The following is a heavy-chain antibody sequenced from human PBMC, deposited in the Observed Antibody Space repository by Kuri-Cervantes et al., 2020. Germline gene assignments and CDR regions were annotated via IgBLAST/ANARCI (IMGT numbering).Heavy chain of an antibody. CDR3: ARSPMITFGGVIVTSSRADAFDI. D-gene: IGHD3-16*02. CDR1: GYTLTELS. CDR2: FDPEDGET. Sequence: ASVKVSCRVSGYTLTELSMHWVRQAPGKGLEWMGGFDPEDGETIYAQKFQGRVTMTEDTSTDTAYMELSRLRSDDTAVYYCARSPMITFGGVIVTSSRADAFDIWGQGTMVTVSS. J-gene: IGHJ3*02. V-gene: IGHV1-24*01.